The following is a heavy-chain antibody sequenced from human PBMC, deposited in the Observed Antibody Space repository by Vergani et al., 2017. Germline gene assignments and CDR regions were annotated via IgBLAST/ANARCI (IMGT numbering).Heavy chain of an antibody. J-gene: IGHJ4*02. CDR3: AKDRRGYSYAFDY. Sequence: EVQLEESGGGLVQPGGSLKLSCATSGFTFTDSAIHWVRQTSGKGLEWIGRIRDKDYNYATVYAVSVKGRFIISRDDLKKTAYLQMNGLTTEDTAVYYCAKDRRGYSYAFDYWGQGTLVTVSS. V-gene: IGHV3-73*01. D-gene: IGHD5-18*01. CDR2: IRDKDYNYAT. CDR1: GFTFTDSA.